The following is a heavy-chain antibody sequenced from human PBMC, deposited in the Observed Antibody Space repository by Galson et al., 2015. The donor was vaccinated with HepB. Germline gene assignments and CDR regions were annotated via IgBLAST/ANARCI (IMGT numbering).Heavy chain of an antibody. D-gene: IGHD1-26*01. CDR3: VKEGAYDDAFDI. Sequence: SLRLSCAASGFTFSSYAMHWVRQAPGKGLEYVSAISSNGGSTYYADSVKGRFTISRDNSKNTLYLQMSSLRAEDTAVYYCVKEGAYDDAFDIWGQGTMVTVSS. CDR2: ISSNGGST. CDR1: GFTFSSYA. V-gene: IGHV3-64D*06. J-gene: IGHJ3*02.